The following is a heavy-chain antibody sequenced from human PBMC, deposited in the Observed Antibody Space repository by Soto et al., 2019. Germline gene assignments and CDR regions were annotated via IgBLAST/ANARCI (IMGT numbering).Heavy chain of an antibody. Sequence: SGPTLVNPTQTLTLTCTFSGFSLGTSGMCVSWIRQPPGKALEWLALIDWGDDKYYSTSLKTRLTISNDTSKNQVVLTMTNMDPVDTATYYCARIPYRDQVVYSGMDVWGQGTTVTVSS. CDR1: GFSLGTSGMC. J-gene: IGHJ6*02. CDR3: ARIPYRDQVVYSGMDV. V-gene: IGHV2-70*01. CDR2: IDWGDDK. D-gene: IGHD2-15*01.